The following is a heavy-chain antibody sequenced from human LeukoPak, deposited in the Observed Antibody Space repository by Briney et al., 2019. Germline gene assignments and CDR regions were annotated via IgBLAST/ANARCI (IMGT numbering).Heavy chain of an antibody. CDR1: GFTFSSYS. CDR3: ASHYCGSTSCYHVQH. J-gene: IGHJ1*01. CDR2: ISSSSSYI. Sequence: GGSLRLSCAASGFTFSSYSMNWVRQAPGKGLEWVSSISSSSSYIYYADSVKGRFTISRDNAKNSLYLQMNSLRAEDTAVYYCASHYCGSTSCYHVQHWGQGTLVTVSS. D-gene: IGHD2-2*01. V-gene: IGHV3-21*01.